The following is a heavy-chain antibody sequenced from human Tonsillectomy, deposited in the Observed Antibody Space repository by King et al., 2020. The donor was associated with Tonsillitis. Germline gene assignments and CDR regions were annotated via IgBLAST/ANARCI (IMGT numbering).Heavy chain of an antibody. D-gene: IGHD4-23*01. V-gene: IGHV7-4-1*02. CDR3: ARGVDYGGNSRRFCAY. CDR2: INTNTGNP. J-gene: IGHJ4*02. Sequence: NWVRQAPGQWLEWMGWINTNTGNPTYAQCFTGRFVFSLYTSFSTAYLQISSLHAEDTAVYYCARGVDYGGNSRRFCAYWGQGTLVTVSS.